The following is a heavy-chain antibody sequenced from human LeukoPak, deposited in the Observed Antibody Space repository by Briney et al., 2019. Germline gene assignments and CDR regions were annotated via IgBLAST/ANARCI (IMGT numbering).Heavy chain of an antibody. CDR2: ISWNSGSI. J-gene: IGHJ4*02. CDR3: ARDGTEPNCGGDCYLV. V-gene: IGHV3-9*01. Sequence: QPGGSLRLSCAASGFTFDDYAMHWVRQAPGKGLEWVSGISWNSGSIGYADSVKGRFTISRDNAKNSLYLQMYSLTAEDTGVYYCARDGTEPNCGGDCYLVWGQGTLVTVSS. D-gene: IGHD2-21*02. CDR1: GFTFDDYA.